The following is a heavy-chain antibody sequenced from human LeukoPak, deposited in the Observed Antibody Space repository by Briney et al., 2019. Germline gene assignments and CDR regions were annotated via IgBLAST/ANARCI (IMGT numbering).Heavy chain of an antibody. CDR2: IYYSGST. Sequence: SETLSLTCTVSGGSISSYYWSWIRQPPGKGLEWIGYIYYSGSTNYNPSLKSRVTISVDTSKNQFSLKLSSVTAADTAVYYCARDHVVVVPHAFDIWGQGTMVTVSS. J-gene: IGHJ3*02. CDR3: ARDHVVVVPHAFDI. D-gene: IGHD3-22*01. CDR1: GGSISSYY. V-gene: IGHV4-59*12.